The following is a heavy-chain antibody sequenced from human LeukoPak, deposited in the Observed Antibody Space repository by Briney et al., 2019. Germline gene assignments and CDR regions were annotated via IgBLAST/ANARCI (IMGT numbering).Heavy chain of an antibody. V-gene: IGHV3-74*01. D-gene: IGHD2-15*01. CDR1: GFTFSAYW. CDR3: ARGNKWSFDS. Sequence: PGGSLRLSCAASGFTFSAYWMHWVRQAPGKGLVWVSRLNTDGSDTRYADSVQGRFTISRDNAKNTLYLQMNSLRPEDTAVYYCARGNKWSFDSWGQGALVTVSS. CDR2: LNTDGSDT. J-gene: IGHJ4*02.